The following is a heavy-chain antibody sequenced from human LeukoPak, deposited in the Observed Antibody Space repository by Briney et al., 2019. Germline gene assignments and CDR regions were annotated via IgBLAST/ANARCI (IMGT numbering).Heavy chain of an antibody. J-gene: IGHJ4*02. D-gene: IGHD3-10*01. V-gene: IGHV4-4*07. Sequence: PSETLSLTCTASGGSISTYYWSWIRQPAGKGLEWIARIYTSGSTNYNPSLKSRVTMSVDTSKNQFSLRLSSVTAADTAVYYCARAPDPYGSGNFDFWGQGTLVTVSS. CDR3: ARAPDPYGSGNFDF. CDR2: IYTSGST. CDR1: GGSISTYY.